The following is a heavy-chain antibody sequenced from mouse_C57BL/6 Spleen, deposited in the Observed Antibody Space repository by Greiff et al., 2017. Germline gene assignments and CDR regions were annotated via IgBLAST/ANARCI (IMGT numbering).Heavy chain of an antibody. CDR2: IYPGSGST. CDR1: GYTFTSYW. V-gene: IGHV1-55*01. J-gene: IGHJ4*01. Sequence: QVQLQQPGAELVKPGASVKMSCKASGYTFTSYWITWVKQRPGQGLEWIGDIYPGSGSTNYNEKFKSKATLTEDTSSSTAYMQLSSLTSEDSAVYYCARGEDYYGNYQLLYYAMDYWGQGTSVTVSS. CDR3: ARGEDYYGNYQLLYYAMDY. D-gene: IGHD2-1*01.